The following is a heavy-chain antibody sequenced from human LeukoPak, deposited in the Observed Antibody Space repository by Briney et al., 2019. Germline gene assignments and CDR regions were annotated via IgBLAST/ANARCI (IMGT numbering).Heavy chain of an antibody. CDR2: IGGTGSTI. V-gene: IGHV3-48*02. J-gene: IGHJ4*02. CDR3: ARERTFGGTYCSSDY. D-gene: IGHD1-26*01. Sequence: PGGSLRLSCAASGFTFSGYNMNWVRQAPGKGLEWISCIGGTGSTIYYADSVKGRFTISRDNAKNSLYLQMDSLRDEDTAVYYCARERTFGGTYCSSDYWGQGTLVTVSS. CDR1: GFTFSGYN.